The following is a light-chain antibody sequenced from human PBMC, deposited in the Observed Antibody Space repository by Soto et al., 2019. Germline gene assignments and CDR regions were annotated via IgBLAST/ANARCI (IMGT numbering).Light chain of an antibody. J-gene: IGLJ2*01. CDR2: GNS. CDR3: QSYDSSLSVV. Sequence: QSVLTQPPSVSGAPGQRVTISCTGSSSNIGAGYDVHWYQQLPGTAPKLLIYGNSNRPSGVPDRFSGSKSGTSASPAITGLQAEDEADYYCQSYDSSLSVVFGGGTQLTVL. V-gene: IGLV1-40*01. CDR1: SSNIGAGYD.